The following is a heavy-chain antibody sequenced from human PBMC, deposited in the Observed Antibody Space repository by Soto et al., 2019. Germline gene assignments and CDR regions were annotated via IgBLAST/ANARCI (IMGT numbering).Heavy chain of an antibody. Sequence: PGGSLRLSCAASEFTFSSYGMHWVRQAPGKGLEWVAVISYDGSNKYYADSVKGRFTISRDNSKNTLYLQMNSLRAEDTAVYYCARDRLRYNWNDFPYYYYGMDVWGQGTTVTVSS. CDR2: ISYDGSNK. CDR3: ARDRLRYNWNDFPYYYYGMDV. J-gene: IGHJ6*02. D-gene: IGHD1-1*01. CDR1: EFTFSSYG. V-gene: IGHV3-30*03.